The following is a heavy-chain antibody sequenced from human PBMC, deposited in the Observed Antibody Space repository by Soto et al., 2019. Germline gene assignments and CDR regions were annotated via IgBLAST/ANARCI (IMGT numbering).Heavy chain of an antibody. J-gene: IGHJ5*02. CDR1: GGTFSSYT. V-gene: IGHV1-69*02. D-gene: IGHD2-15*01. CDR2: IIPILGIA. Sequence: ASVKVSCKASGGTFSSYTISWVRQAPGQGLEWMGRIIPILGIANYAQKFQGRVTITADKSTSTAYMELSSLRSEDTAVYYCARAVCSGGSCPVGWFDPWGQGTLVTVSS. CDR3: ARAVCSGGSCPVGWFDP.